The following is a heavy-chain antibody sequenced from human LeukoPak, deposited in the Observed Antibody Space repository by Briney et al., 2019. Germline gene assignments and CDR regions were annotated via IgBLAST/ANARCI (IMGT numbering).Heavy chain of an antibody. D-gene: IGHD3-10*01. CDR1: GFTFSDYY. J-gene: IGHJ4*02. CDR2: ISSSGSTI. Sequence: PGGSLRLSCAASGFTFSDYYMSWIRQAPGKGLEWVSYISSSGSTIYYADSVKGRFTISRDNAKNSPYLQMNSLRAEDTAVYYCARDLRYGSGPRLGYFDYWGQGTLVTVSS. V-gene: IGHV3-11*01. CDR3: ARDLRYGSGPRLGYFDY.